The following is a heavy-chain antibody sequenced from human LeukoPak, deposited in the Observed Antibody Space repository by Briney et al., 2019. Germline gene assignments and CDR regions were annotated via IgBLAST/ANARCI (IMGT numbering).Heavy chain of an antibody. CDR2: IYYSGNT. D-gene: IGHD3/OR15-3a*01. V-gene: IGHV4-39*01. J-gene: IGHJ4*02. Sequence: PSETLSLTCTVSGVSISSSNSYWGWIRQPPGKGLEWIGSIYYSGNTYSNASLKSQVSLSIATSKNHFSLKLTSVTAADTSVYYCARQTGSGLFSLPGGQGTLVTVSS. CDR3: ARQTGSGLFSLP. CDR1: GVSISSSNSY.